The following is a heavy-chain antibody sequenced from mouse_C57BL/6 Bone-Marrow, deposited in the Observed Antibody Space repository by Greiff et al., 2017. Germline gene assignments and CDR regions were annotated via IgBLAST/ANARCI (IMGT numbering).Heavy chain of an antibody. CDR2: IHPNSGST. Sequence: QVQLQQPGAELVKPGASVKLSCKASGYTFTSYWMHWVKQRPGQGLEWIGMIHPNSGSTNYNEKFKSKATLTVDKSSSTAYMQLSSLTSEDSAVYYCARFLLCDWYFDVWGTGTTVTVSS. CDR1: GYTFTSYW. D-gene: IGHD2-1*01. V-gene: IGHV1-64*01. J-gene: IGHJ1*03. CDR3: ARFLLCDWYFDV.